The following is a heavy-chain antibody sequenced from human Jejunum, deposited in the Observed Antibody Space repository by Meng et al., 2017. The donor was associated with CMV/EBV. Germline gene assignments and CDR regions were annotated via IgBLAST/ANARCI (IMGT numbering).Heavy chain of an antibody. CDR3: AKAIDSYLLRAFDI. CDR1: GFIFDDYA. V-gene: IGHV3-20*01. CDR2: ITWTGDSS. J-gene: IGHJ3*02. D-gene: IGHD3-10*01. Sequence: SGFIFDDYAMFWVRQAPGKGLEWVAGITWTGDSSSYADSLQGRLTISRDNAKNSLYLQINSLTVEDTALYHCAKAIDSYLLRAFDIWGQGTMVTVSS.